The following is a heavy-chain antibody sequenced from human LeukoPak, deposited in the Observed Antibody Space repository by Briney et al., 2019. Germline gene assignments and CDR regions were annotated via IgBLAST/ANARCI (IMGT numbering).Heavy chain of an antibody. Sequence: GGSLRLSCAASGLTFSSYGMHWVRQAPGKGLEWVAVIWYDGSNKYYADSVKGRFTISRDNSKNTLYLQMNSLRAEDTAVYYCARGGYFDHFDYWGQGTLVTVSS. D-gene: IGHD3-9*01. CDR3: ARGGYFDHFDY. V-gene: IGHV3-33*01. CDR2: IWYDGSNK. J-gene: IGHJ4*02. CDR1: GLTFSSYG.